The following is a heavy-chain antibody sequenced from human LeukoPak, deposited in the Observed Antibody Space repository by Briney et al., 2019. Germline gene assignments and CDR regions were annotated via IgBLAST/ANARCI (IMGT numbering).Heavy chain of an antibody. Sequence: GGSLRLSCVASGLTFSSYGMSWVRQAPGKGLEWVSSISGRGTSTFYADSVKGRFTISRDNAKNSLYLQMNSLRAEDTAVYYCAELGITMIGGVWGKGTTVTISS. CDR3: AELGITMIGGV. D-gene: IGHD3-10*02. V-gene: IGHV3-23*05. CDR1: GLTFSSYG. J-gene: IGHJ6*04. CDR2: ISGRGTST.